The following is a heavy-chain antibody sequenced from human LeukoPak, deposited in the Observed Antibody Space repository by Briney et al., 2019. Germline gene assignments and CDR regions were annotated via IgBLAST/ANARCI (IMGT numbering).Heavy chain of an antibody. J-gene: IGHJ6*02. CDR3: AREDSSGWYDDYYYGMDV. CDR1: GGSITSYY. Sequence: SETLPLTCTVSGGSITSYYWAWLRQPPEKGLEWIGYVYYSGYSNYNPSLKSRVSMSVDTSMNQFSLKLSSVTAADTAVYYCAREDSSGWYDDYYYGMDVWGQGTTVTVSS. CDR2: VYYSGYS. D-gene: IGHD6-19*01. V-gene: IGHV4-59*12.